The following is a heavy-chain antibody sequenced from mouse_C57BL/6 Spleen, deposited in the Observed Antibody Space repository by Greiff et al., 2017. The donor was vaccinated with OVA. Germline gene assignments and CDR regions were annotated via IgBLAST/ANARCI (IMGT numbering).Heavy chain of an antibody. CDR3: AKDDDYGSSYGFAY. V-gene: IGHV1-74*01. D-gene: IGHD1-1*01. Sequence: QVQLQQPGAELVKPGASVKVSCKASGYTFTSYWMHWVKQRPGQGLEWIGRIHPSDSDTNYNQKFKGKATLTVDKSSSTAYMQLSSLTSEDSAVDYCAKDDDYGSSYGFAYWGQGTLVTVSA. CDR2: IHPSDSDT. J-gene: IGHJ3*01. CDR1: GYTFTSYW.